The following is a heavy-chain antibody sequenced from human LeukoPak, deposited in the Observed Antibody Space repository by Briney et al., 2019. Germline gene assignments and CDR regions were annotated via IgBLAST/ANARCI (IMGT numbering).Heavy chain of an antibody. CDR2: INWNGGST. Sequence: GGSLRLSCAASGFTFDDYGMSWVRQAPGKGLEWVSGINWNGGSTGYADSVKGRFTISRDNAKNSLYLQMSSLRAEDTALYYCARGTLKAAATDFDYWGQGTLVTVSS. D-gene: IGHD6-13*01. V-gene: IGHV3-20*04. CDR3: ARGTLKAAATDFDY. J-gene: IGHJ4*02. CDR1: GFTFDDYG.